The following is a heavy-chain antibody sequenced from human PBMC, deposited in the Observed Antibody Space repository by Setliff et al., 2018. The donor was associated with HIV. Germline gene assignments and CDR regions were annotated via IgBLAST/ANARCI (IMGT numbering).Heavy chain of an antibody. Sequence: TGGSLRLSCTASGFSLITHDMDWVRQATGKRLEWISYITSDRSVKYYADSVKGRFTSSRDNAGRSLYLQMNSLKVEETAVYYCTAGHYGPNPWGQGTPVTVSS. CDR2: ITSDRSVK. CDR1: GFSLITHD. V-gene: IGHV3-48*03. D-gene: IGHD3-10*01. CDR3: TAGHYGPNP. J-gene: IGHJ5*01.